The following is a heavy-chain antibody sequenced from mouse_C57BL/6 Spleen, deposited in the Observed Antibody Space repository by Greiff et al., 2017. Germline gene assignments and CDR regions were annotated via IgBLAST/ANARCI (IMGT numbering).Heavy chain of an antibody. CDR3: ARGPDASNAMDY. V-gene: IGHV5-16*01. Sequence: EVQLVESEGGLVQPGSSMKLSCTASGFTFSDYYMAWVRQVPEKGLEWVANINYDGSSTYYLDSLKSRFIISRDNAKNILYLQMSSLKSEDTATYYCARGPDASNAMDYWGQGTSVTVSS. J-gene: IGHJ4*01. CDR2: INYDGSST. CDR1: GFTFSDYY.